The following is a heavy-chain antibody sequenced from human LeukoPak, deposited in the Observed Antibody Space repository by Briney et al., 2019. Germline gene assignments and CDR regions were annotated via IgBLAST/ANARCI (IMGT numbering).Heavy chain of an antibody. Sequence: PGGSLRLSCAASGSTFSSYGMHWVRQAPGKGLEWVAFIRYDGSNKYYADSVKGRFTISRDNSKNTLYLQMNSLRAEDTAVYYCARGYSYVADFDYWGQGTLVTVSS. CDR1: GSTFSSYG. D-gene: IGHD5-18*01. J-gene: IGHJ4*02. V-gene: IGHV3-30*02. CDR3: ARGYSYVADFDY. CDR2: IRYDGSNK.